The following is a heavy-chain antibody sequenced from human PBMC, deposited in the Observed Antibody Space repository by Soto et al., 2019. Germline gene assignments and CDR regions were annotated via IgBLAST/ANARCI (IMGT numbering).Heavy chain of an antibody. CDR1: EFTFNTYP. CDR3: ARGASDFWGAYTELHFFHX. Sequence: GGSLRLSFAASEFTFNTYPMHWVRQAPGKGLEWVSFISHDEGTKYYGDSMKGRFTISRENSKNTLYLQMNSLRGDDTAVYYCARGASDFWGAYTELHFFHXWGQVTLVTVSX. V-gene: IGHV3-30-3*01. J-gene: IGHJ4*02. D-gene: IGHD3-3*01. CDR2: ISHDEGTK.